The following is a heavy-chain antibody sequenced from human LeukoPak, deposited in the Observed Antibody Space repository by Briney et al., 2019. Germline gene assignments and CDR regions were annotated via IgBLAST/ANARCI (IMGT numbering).Heavy chain of an antibody. Sequence: PSETLSLTCAVYGGSFSGYYWSWIRQPPGKGLEWIGEINHSGSTNYNPSLKSRVTTSVDTSKNQFSLRLSSVTAADTAVYYCARGPRPFCSSTSCPPAYYGMGVWGQGTTVTVSS. CDR3: ARGPRPFCSSTSCPPAYYGMGV. V-gene: IGHV4-34*01. CDR2: INHSGST. CDR1: GGSFSGYY. J-gene: IGHJ6*02. D-gene: IGHD2-2*01.